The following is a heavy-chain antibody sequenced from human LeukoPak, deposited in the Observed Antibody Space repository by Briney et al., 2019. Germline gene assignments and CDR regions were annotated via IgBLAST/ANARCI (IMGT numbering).Heavy chain of an antibody. Sequence: GGSLRLSCAASGFTFSSYGMHWVRQAPGKGLEWVAVIWYDGSNKYYADSVKGRFTISRDNSKNTLYLQMNSLRAEDTAVYYCASGYYGSGSYYTTTNYWGQGTLVTVSS. CDR2: IWYDGSNK. CDR3: ASGYYGSGSYYTTTNY. CDR1: GFTFSSYG. D-gene: IGHD3-10*01. V-gene: IGHV3-33*01. J-gene: IGHJ4*02.